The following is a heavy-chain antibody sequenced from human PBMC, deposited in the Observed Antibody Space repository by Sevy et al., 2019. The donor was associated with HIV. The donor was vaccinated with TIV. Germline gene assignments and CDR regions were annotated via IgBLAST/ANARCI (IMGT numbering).Heavy chain of an antibody. V-gene: IGHV3-64*02. D-gene: IGHD5-12*01. J-gene: IGHJ3*02. CDR3: ARGGVATIINDAFDI. CDR2: ISSNGGST. Sequence: GGSLRLSCAASGFTFSSYAMHWVRQAPGKGLEYVSAISSNGGSTYYADSVKGGFTISRDNSKNTLYLQMGSLRAEDMAVYYCARGGVATIINDAFDIWGQGTMVTGSS. CDR1: GFTFSSYA.